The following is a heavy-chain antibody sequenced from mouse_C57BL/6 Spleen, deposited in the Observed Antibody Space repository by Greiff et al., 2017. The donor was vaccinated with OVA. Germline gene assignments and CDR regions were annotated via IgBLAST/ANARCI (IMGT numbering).Heavy chain of an antibody. J-gene: IGHJ2*01. CDR1: GYTFTGYW. CDR3: ARGGDYYGSSSTVYFDY. Sequence: QVQLQQSGAELMKPGASVKLSCKATGYTFTGYWIEWVKQRPGHGLEWIGEILPGSGSTNYNEKFKGKATFTADTSSNTAYMQLSSLTTEDSAIYYCARGGDYYGSSSTVYFDYWGQGTTLTVSS. D-gene: IGHD1-1*01. CDR2: ILPGSGST. V-gene: IGHV1-9*01.